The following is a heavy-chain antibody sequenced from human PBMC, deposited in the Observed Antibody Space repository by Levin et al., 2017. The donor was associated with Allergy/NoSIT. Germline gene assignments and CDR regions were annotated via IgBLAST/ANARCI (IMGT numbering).Heavy chain of an antibody. CDR1: RYIFSDYF. CDR2: INPHSGDT. CDR3: ARDLYNDDSVFGY. J-gene: IGHJ4*02. D-gene: IGHD3-22*01. V-gene: IGHV1-2*02. Sequence: GESLKISCKASRYIFSDYFIHWVRQAPGQGLEWMGWINPHSGDTKYAQEFQGRVTMTRDTSISTAYMELTRLTSADTAVYYCARDLYNDDSVFGYWGQGTLVNVCS.